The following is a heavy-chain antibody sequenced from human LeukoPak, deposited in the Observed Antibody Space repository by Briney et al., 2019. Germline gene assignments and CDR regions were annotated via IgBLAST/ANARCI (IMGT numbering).Heavy chain of an antibody. J-gene: IGHJ4*02. CDR3: AKADITMVRGPIVS. CDR1: GFTFDDYA. CDR2: ISWHSDSI. D-gene: IGHD3-10*01. Sequence: GRSLRLSCAASGFTFDDYAMHWVRQVPGKGLEWVSGISWHSDSIGYADSVKGRFTISRDNAKNSLYLQMNSLRAEDTALYYCAKADITMVRGPIVSWGQGTLVTVPS. V-gene: IGHV3-9*01.